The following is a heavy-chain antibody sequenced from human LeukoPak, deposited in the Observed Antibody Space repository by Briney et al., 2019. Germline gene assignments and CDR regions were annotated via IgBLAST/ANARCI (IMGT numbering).Heavy chain of an antibody. Sequence: GGSLRLSCAVSEFTFSVYWMHWVRQAPGKGLVWVSRIKSDGSGTTYADSVKGRFTISRDNAKNTLYLQMNSLRAEDTAVYYCASATSDIVVVPAALAFDYWGQGTLVTVSS. CDR2: IKSDGSGT. J-gene: IGHJ4*02. CDR1: EFTFSVYW. V-gene: IGHV3-74*03. CDR3: ASATSDIVVVPAALAFDY. D-gene: IGHD2-2*01.